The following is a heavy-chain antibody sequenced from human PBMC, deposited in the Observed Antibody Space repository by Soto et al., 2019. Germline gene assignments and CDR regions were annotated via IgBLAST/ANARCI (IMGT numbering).Heavy chain of an antibody. CDR2: ISSSSSYI. J-gene: IGHJ5*02. CDR3: ARDLKIGIAAAGTYWFDP. V-gene: IGHV3-21*01. Sequence: PGGSLRLSCAASGFTFSSYSMNWVRQAPGKGLEWVSSISSSSSYIYYADSVKGRFTISRDNAKNSLYLQMNSLRAEDTAVYYCARDLKIGIAAAGTYWFDPWGQGTLVTVSS. CDR1: GFTFSSYS. D-gene: IGHD6-13*01.